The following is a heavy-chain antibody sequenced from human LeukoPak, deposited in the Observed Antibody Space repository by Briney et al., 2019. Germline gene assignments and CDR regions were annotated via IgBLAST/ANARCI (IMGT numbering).Heavy chain of an antibody. J-gene: IGHJ5*02. D-gene: IGHD6-19*01. CDR1: GYTFTSYH. CDR2: INPSGGST. CDR3: ARNLRIAVAGVPEKHNWFDP. V-gene: IGHV1-46*01. Sequence: ASVKVSCKASGYTFTSYHMHWVRQAPGRGLEWMGIINPSGGSTSYAQKFQGRVTMTRDTSTSTVYMELSSLRSEDTAVYYCARNLRIAVAGVPEKHNWFDPWGQGTLVTVSS.